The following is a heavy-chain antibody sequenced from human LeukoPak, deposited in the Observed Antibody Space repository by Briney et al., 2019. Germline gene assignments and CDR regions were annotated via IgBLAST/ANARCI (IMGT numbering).Heavy chain of an antibody. D-gene: IGHD2-2*01. CDR3: ARVRSFCSSTSCYPSYYFDY. CDR1: GYTFTGYY. J-gene: IGHJ4*02. CDR2: INPNCGGT. Sequence: ASVKVSCKASGYTFTGYYMHWVRQAPGQGLEWMGWINPNCGGTNYAQKFQGRVTMTRDTSISTAYMELSRLRSDDTAVYYCARVRSFCSSTSCYPSYYFDYWGQGTLVTVSS. V-gene: IGHV1-2*02.